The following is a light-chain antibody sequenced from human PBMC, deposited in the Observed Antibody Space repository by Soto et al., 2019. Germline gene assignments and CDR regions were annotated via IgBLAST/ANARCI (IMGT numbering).Light chain of an antibody. CDR2: GNT. CDR3: SSFTSRFTFV. Sequence: QPVLTQPPSVSGAPGQRVTISCTGSSSNIGAGYGVHWYQQLPGAAPKLLIYGNTNRPSGVPDRFSGSQSDTSASLAITGLQAEDEADYYCSSFTSRFTFVFGTGTKLTVL. CDR1: SSNIGAGYG. J-gene: IGLJ1*01. V-gene: IGLV1-40*01.